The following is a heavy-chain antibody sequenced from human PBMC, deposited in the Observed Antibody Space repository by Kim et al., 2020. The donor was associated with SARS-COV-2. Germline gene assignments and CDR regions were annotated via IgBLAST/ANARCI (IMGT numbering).Heavy chain of an antibody. V-gene: IGHV3-23*01. D-gene: IGHD6-6*01. Sequence: VKDRSTIARDNTKNTLSLQMNSLRAEDTAVYYCAKDHPSTYSSSSSPLFDSWGQGTLVTVSS. J-gene: IGHJ4*02. CDR3: AKDHPSTYSSSSSPLFDS.